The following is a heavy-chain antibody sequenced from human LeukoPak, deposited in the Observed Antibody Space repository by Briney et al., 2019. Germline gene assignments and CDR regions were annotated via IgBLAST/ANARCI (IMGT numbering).Heavy chain of an antibody. CDR2: IYTTGST. D-gene: IGHD6-13*01. CDR1: GASISSYY. V-gene: IGHV4-4*07. Sequence: PSETLSLTCTVSGASISSYYWSWIRQPAGKGLEWIGRIYTTGSTNYNPSLKSRVTMSVGTSKNQFSLKLSSVTAADTAVYYCARVDMRAGYSSLYFDYWGQGTLVTVSS. CDR3: ARVDMRAGYSSLYFDY. J-gene: IGHJ4*02.